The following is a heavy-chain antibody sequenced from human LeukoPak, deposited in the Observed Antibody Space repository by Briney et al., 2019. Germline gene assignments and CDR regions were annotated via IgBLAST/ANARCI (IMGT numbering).Heavy chain of an antibody. V-gene: IGHV3-7*01. D-gene: IGHD3-22*01. CDR1: GFTFSSHW. CDR3: ARITTYYYDSSGLNWFDP. Sequence: GGSLRLSCAASGFTFSSHWMSWVRQAPGKGLEWVANIKKDGSEKYYVDAVKGRFTISRDNAKTSLYLQMNSLRAEDTAVYYCARITTYYYDSSGLNWFDPWGQGTLVTVSS. CDR2: IKKDGSEK. J-gene: IGHJ5*02.